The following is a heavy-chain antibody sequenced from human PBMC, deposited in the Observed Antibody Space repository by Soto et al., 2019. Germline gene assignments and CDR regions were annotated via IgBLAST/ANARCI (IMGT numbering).Heavy chain of an antibody. CDR1: GGSISSSNNY. J-gene: IGHJ6*02. V-gene: IGHV4-39*01. D-gene: IGHD3-3*01. Sequence: SETLSLTCTVSGGSISSSNNYWGWIRQPPGKGLEWIGSIYYSGHTYYNPSLKSRVTMSVDTSKNQFSLKLSSVTAADTAVYYCARPGADFWSGSYYYDGMDFWGQGTTVTVS. CDR2: IYYSGHT. CDR3: ARPGADFWSGSYYYDGMDF.